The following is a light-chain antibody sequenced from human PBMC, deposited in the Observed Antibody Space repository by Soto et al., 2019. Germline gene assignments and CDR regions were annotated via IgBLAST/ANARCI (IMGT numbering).Light chain of an antibody. CDR3: QQYVTSRRT. V-gene: IGKV3-20*01. CDR2: RAS. CDR1: QSVSSSY. Sequence: EIVLTQSPGTLTLSPGTRSTLSCRASQSVSSSYLAWYQQKPGQAPRLLIYRASSRATGIPDRFSGSESGTDFTLTINRLEPEDFAVYYCQQYVTSRRTFGPGTKVDIK. J-gene: IGKJ1*01.